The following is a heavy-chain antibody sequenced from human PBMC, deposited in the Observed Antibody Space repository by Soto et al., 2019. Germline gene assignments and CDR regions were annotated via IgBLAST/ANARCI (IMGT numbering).Heavy chain of an antibody. CDR3: ASTPRQYCSGGSCYAQPNWFDP. D-gene: IGHD2-15*01. CDR1: GGSISSGGYY. CDR2: IYYSGST. J-gene: IGHJ5*02. Sequence: PSETLPLTYTVSGGSISSGGYYWSWIRQHPGKGLEWIGYIYYSGSTYYNPSLKSRVTISVDTSKNQFSLKLSSVTAADTAVYYCASTPRQYCSGGSCYAQPNWFDPWGQGTLVTVSS. V-gene: IGHV4-31*03.